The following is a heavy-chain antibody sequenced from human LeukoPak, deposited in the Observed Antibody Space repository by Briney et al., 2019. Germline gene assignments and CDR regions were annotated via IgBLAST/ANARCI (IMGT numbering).Heavy chain of an antibody. Sequence: ASVKASCKASGGTFSSYAISWVRQAPGQGLEWMGGIIPIFGTANYAQKFQGRVTITADESTSTAYMELSSLRSEDTAVYYCARDLHAGRSFDPWGQGTLVTVSS. CDR1: GGTFSSYA. V-gene: IGHV1-69*13. D-gene: IGHD4-11*01. CDR3: ARDLHAGRSFDP. CDR2: IIPIFGTA. J-gene: IGHJ5*02.